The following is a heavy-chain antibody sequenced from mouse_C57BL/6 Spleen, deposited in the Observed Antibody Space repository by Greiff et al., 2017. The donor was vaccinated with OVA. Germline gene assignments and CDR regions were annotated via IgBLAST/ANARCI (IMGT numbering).Heavy chain of an antibody. CDR1: GFTFSDAW. Sequence: EVKLVESGGGLVQPGGSMKLSCAASGFTFSDAWMDWVRQSPEKGLEWVAEIRNKANNHATYYAESVKGRFTISRDDSKSSVYLQMNSLRAEDTGIYYCTGDGNYGYYYAMDYWGQGTSVTVSS. CDR2: IRNKANNHAT. D-gene: IGHD2-1*01. J-gene: IGHJ4*01. V-gene: IGHV6-6*01. CDR3: TGDGNYGYYYAMDY.